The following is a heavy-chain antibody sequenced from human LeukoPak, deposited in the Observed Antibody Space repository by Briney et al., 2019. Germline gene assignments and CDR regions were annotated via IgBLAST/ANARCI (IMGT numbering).Heavy chain of an antibody. CDR1: GFTFSSYW. CDR3: ARDGRDYYDVY. Sequence: PSGGSLRLSCAASGFTFSSYWMSWVRQAPGKGLEWVANIKQGGSEKYYVDSVKGRFTISRDNAKNSLYLQMNSLRAEDTAVYYCARDGRDYYDVYWGQGTLVTVSS. J-gene: IGHJ4*02. V-gene: IGHV3-7*01. D-gene: IGHD3-22*01. CDR2: IKQGGSEK.